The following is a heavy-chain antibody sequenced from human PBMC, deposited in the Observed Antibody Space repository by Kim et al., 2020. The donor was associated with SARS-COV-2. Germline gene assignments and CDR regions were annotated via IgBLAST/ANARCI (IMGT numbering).Heavy chain of an antibody. V-gene: IGHV3-23*01. CDR2: ISGSGGST. CDR1: GFTFSSYA. CDR3: ATNKGGLVGSWPHGEWFDP. J-gene: IGHJ5*02. Sequence: GGSLRLSCAASGFTFSSYAMSWVRQAPGKGLEWVSAISGSGGSTYYADSVKGRFTISRDNSKNTLYLQMNSLRAEDTAVYYCATNKGGLVGSWPHGEWFDPWGQGTLVTVSS. D-gene: IGHD6-13*01.